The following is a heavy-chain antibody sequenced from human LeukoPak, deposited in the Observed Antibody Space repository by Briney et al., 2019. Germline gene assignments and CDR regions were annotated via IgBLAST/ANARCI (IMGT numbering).Heavy chain of an antibody. V-gene: IGHV4-34*01. Sequence: KPSETLSLTCAVYGGSFSGYYWSWIRQPPGKGLEWIGEINRSGSTNYNPSLKSRVTISVDTSKNQFSLKLSPVTAADTAVYYCAREGSSGYMFEYWGQGTLVTVSS. CDR3: AREGSSGYMFEY. CDR2: INRSGST. CDR1: GGSFSGYY. D-gene: IGHD3-22*01. J-gene: IGHJ4*02.